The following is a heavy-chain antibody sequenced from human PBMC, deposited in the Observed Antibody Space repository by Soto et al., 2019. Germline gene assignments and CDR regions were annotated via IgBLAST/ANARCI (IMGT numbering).Heavy chain of an antibody. J-gene: IGHJ4*02. D-gene: IGHD6-19*01. Sequence: GSLRLSCAASGFTFSSYSMNWVRQAPGKGLEWVSSISSSSSYIYYADSVKGRFTISRDNAKNSLYLQMNSLRAEDTAVYYCARDRPKQWLVSGYWGQGTLVTVS. CDR3: ARDRPKQWLVSGY. CDR1: GFTFSSYS. CDR2: ISSSSSYI. V-gene: IGHV3-21*01.